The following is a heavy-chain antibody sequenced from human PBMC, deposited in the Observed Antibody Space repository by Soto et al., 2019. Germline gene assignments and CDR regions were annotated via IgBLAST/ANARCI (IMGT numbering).Heavy chain of an antibody. CDR3: SRVVALDAFDS. Sequence: EVQLVESGGGLVKPGGSLRLSCAASGFTFSSYSMHWVRQAPGKGLEWVSSISSSSSYIYYADSVKGRVTISRDNAKNSLYLQMNRLRAEETAVYYCSRVVALDAFDSWCKGRMVTVSS. CDR2: ISSSSSYI. D-gene: IGHD2-2*01. CDR1: GFTFSSYS. V-gene: IGHV3-21*01. J-gene: IGHJ3*02.